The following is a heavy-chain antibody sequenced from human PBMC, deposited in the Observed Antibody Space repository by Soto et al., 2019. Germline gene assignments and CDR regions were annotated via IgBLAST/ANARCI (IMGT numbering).Heavy chain of an antibody. CDR3: ASLTLEKSGFDY. CDR1: GGSFSGYY. J-gene: IGHJ4*02. V-gene: IGHV4-34*01. CDR2: INHSGST. Sequence: SETLSLTCAVYGGSFSGYYWSWIRQPPGKGLEWIGEINHSGSTNYNPSLKSRVTISVDTSKNQFSLKLSSVTAADTAVYYCASLTLEKSGFDYWGQGTLVTVSS.